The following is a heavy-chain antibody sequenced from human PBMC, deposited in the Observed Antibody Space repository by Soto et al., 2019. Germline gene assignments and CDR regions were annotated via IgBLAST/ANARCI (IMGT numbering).Heavy chain of an antibody. J-gene: IGHJ4*02. CDR1: GGAVSSSSYY. V-gene: IGHV4-39*01. CDR3: ARHQGSYSKDHFDY. Sequence: SETLSLTCTVSGGAVSSSSYYLGWIRQPPGKGLEWIGSIYYSGITYSNPSLKSRVTISVDTSKNQLSLRLNSVTAADAALYYCARHQGSYSKDHFDYWGQGALVTVS. D-gene: IGHD3-10*01. CDR2: IYYSGIT.